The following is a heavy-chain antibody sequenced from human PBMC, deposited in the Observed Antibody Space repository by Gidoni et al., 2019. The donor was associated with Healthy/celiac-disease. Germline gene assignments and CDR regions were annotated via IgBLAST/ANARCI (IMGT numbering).Heavy chain of an antibody. CDR1: GFPFSSYG. Sequence: QVQLVESGGGVVQPGRSLRLSCAASGFPFSSYGMHWVRQAPGKGLEWVAVISYDGSNKYYADSVKGRFTISRDNSKNTLYLQMNSLRAEDTAVYYCAKDTTGSGSFMDVWGQGTTVTVSS. CDR2: ISYDGSNK. V-gene: IGHV3-30*18. CDR3: AKDTTGSGSFMDV. J-gene: IGHJ6*02. D-gene: IGHD6-19*01.